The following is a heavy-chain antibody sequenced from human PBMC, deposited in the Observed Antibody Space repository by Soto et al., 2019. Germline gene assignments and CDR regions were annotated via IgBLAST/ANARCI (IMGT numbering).Heavy chain of an antibody. V-gene: IGHV3-23*01. CDR2: ISGSGGST. CDR1: GFTFSSYA. J-gene: IGHJ4*02. CDR3: AKDRQPTGY. D-gene: IGHD1-1*01. Sequence: GGSLRLSCAASGFTFSSYAMSWVRQAPGKGLEWVSAISGSGGSTYYADSVKGRFTISRDNSKXXXXXXXXXXRAEDTAVYYCAKDRQPTGYWGQGTLGTVSS.